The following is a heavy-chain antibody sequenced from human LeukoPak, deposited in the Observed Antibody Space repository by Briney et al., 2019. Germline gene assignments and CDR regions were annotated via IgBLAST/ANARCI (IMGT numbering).Heavy chain of an antibody. CDR2: INPSGGST. D-gene: IGHD3-3*01. Sequence: ASVKVSCKASGGTFSSYAISWVRQAPGQGLEWMGIINPSGGSTSYAQKFQGRVTMTRDTSTSTVYMELSSLRSEDTAVYYCARAYDFPDYWGQETLVTVFS. J-gene: IGHJ4*02. V-gene: IGHV1-46*01. CDR3: ARAYDFPDY. CDR1: GGTFSSYA.